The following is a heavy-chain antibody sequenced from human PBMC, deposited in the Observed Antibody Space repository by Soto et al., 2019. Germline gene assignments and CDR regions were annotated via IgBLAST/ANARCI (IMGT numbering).Heavy chain of an antibody. J-gene: IGHJ4*02. CDR3: AKGDSSGYYYGLAFDY. CDR1: RFTFSSYA. V-gene: IGHV3-23*01. D-gene: IGHD3-22*01. Sequence: GGSLRLSCAASRFTFSSYAMSWVRQAPGKGLEWVSAISGSGGSTYYADSVKGRFTISRDNSKNTLYLQMNSLRAEDTAVYYCAKGDSSGYYYGLAFDYWGQGTLVTVSS. CDR2: ISGSGGST.